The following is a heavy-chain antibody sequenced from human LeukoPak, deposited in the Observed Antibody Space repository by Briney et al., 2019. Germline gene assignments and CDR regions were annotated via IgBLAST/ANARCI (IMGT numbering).Heavy chain of an antibody. CDR1: GFTFNNAW. CDR3: TRAVPPYCGGDCYSASDY. Sequence: GGSLRLSCAASGFTFNNAWMTWVRQAPGKGLEWVGRIKSKTDGGTTDYAAPVKGRFTISRDDSKNTLYLQMNTLKTEDTAVYYCTRAVPPYCGGDCYSASDYWGQGTLVTVSS. D-gene: IGHD2-21*02. V-gene: IGHV3-15*01. CDR2: IKSKTDGGTT. J-gene: IGHJ4*02.